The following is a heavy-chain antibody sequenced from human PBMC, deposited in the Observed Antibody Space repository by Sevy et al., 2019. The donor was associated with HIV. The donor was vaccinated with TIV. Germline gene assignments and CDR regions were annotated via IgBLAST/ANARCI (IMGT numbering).Heavy chain of an antibody. V-gene: IGHV3-30-3*01. CDR3: ARGEGSTYYYDSSGYLYAFDI. Sequence: GGSLRLSCAASGFTFSSYAMHWVRQAPGKGLEWVAVISYDGSNKYYADSVKGRFTISRDNSKNTRYLKMNSLRAEDTAVYYCARGEGSTYYYDSSGYLYAFDIWGQGTMVTVSS. D-gene: IGHD3-22*01. CDR1: GFTFSSYA. J-gene: IGHJ3*02. CDR2: ISYDGSNK.